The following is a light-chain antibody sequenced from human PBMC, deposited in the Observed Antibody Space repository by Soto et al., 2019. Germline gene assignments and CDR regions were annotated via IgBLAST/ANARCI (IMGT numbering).Light chain of an antibody. J-gene: IGKJ4*01. CDR2: DTS. CDR3: RHRGDGPT. CDR1: QNVNYY. V-gene: IGKV3-11*01. Sequence: EIVVTQSPATLSLSPGDRATLSCRSSQNVNYYLAWYQQKPGQAPRLLIYDTSNRARGIPARFTGSGSGTEFTLAISGLESEDFAVYYCRHRGDGPTFGGGTKVEIK.